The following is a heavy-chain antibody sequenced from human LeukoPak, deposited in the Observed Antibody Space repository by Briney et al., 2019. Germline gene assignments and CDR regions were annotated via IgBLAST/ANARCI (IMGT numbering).Heavy chain of an antibody. J-gene: IGHJ6*02. CDR3: ARDSGYEMGYYYGMDV. V-gene: IGHV1-69*13. CDR2: IIPIFGTA. CDR1: GGTFSSYA. Sequence: SVKVSCKASGGTFSSYAISWVRQAPGQGLEWMGGIIPIFGTANYAQKFQGRVTITADESTSTAYMELSSLRSEDTAVYYCARDSGYEMGYYYGMDVWGQGTMVTVSS. D-gene: IGHD5-12*01.